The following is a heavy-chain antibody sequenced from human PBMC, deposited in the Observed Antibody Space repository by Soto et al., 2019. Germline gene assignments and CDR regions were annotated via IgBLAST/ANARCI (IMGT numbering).Heavy chain of an antibody. D-gene: IGHD5-18*01. CDR3: GRLWPQDYGLDV. J-gene: IGHJ6*02. Sequence: ASVKVSCKASGYSFTTYAMHWVRQAPGQRLEWMGWINAGNGNIKYSQKFQGRVTITSDTSASTAYMELSSPRSEDTAVYYCGRLWPQDYGLDVWGQGTTVTVSS. V-gene: IGHV1-3*01. CDR1: GYSFTTYA. CDR2: INAGNGNI.